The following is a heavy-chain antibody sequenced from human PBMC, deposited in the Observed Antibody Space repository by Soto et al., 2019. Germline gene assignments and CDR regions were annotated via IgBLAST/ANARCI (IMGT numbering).Heavy chain of an antibody. CDR3: ARNSGLKTGRRDS. Sequence: AETLSLTCTVPGYSIGSYNWWGWIRPPPGKGLEWIGYIYYNGITYYNLSLKSRVTLSVDTAKDQFSMTLGSVTAADTAVYYCARNSGLKTGRRDSWGAGIIVTVSA. CDR2: IYYNGIT. CDR1: GYSIGSYNW. V-gene: IGHV4-28*01. D-gene: IGHD3-10*01. J-gene: IGHJ5*01.